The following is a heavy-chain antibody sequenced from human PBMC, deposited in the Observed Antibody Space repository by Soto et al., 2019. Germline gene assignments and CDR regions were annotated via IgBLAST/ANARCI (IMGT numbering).Heavy chain of an antibody. CDR3: ARDHPHSYGVYYFDY. D-gene: IGHD5-18*01. J-gene: IGHJ4*02. Sequence: TPGKGLEWIGSIYYSGSTYYNPSLKSRVTISVDTSKNQFSLKLSSVTAADTAVYYCARDHPHSYGVYYFDYWGQGTPVTVSS. CDR2: IYYSGST. V-gene: IGHV4-39*02.